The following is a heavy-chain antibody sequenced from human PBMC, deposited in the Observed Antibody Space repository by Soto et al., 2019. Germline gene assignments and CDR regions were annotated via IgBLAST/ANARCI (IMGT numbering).Heavy chain of an antibody. V-gene: IGHV4-59*08. Sequence: SETLSLTCTVSGGSIRSYSWTWIWQPPGKGLEWIGSICNSGSTNYNPSLKSRVTISVDTSKNQFSLKLSSVTAADTAVYYCARHIRVESLRDWFDPWGQGTLVTVSS. CDR2: ICNSGST. J-gene: IGHJ5*02. D-gene: IGHD2-2*02. CDR1: GGSIRSYS. CDR3: ARHIRVESLRDWFDP.